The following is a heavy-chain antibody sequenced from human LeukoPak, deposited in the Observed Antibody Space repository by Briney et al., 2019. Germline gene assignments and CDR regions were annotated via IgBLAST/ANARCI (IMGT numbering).Heavy chain of an antibody. D-gene: IGHD2-15*01. J-gene: IGHJ5*02. V-gene: IGHV5-51*01. CDR3: ARSPPYCSGGSCYPKASDP. CDR2: IYPGDSDT. CDR1: GYSFTSDW. Sequence: GESLKISCKGSGYSFTSDWIAWVRQMPGKGLEYMGIIYPGDSDTRYSPSFEGHVTFSADESTSTAYLQWSSLKASDTAMYYCARSPPYCSGGSCYPKASDPWGQGTLVTVSS.